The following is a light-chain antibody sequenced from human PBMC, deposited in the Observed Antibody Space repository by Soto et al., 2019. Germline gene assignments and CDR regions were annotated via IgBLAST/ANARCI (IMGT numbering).Light chain of an antibody. CDR2: KAS. V-gene: IGKV1-5*03. Sequence: DIHMTQSPSTLSASLGDRVTITFRASQTISSWLAWYQQKPGKAPKLLIYKASTLKSGVPSRFSGSGSGTEFTLTISSLQSEDFALYYCQQYNNWPRTFGQGTKVDI. CDR3: QQYNNWPRT. CDR1: QTISSW. J-gene: IGKJ1*01.